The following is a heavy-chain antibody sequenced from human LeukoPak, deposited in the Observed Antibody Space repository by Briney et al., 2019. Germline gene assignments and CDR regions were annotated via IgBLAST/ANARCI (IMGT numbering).Heavy chain of an antibody. D-gene: IGHD1-26*01. V-gene: IGHV5-51*01. CDR3: ASSRIVGATDAFDI. CDR2: IYPGDSDT. CDR1: GYSFTSYW. J-gene: IGHJ3*02. Sequence: GESLKISCKGSGYSFTSYWIAWVRQMPGKGVEWMGIIYPGDSDTKYSPSFQGQVTISADKSITTAYLQWSSLKASDTAMYYCASSRIVGATDAFDIWGQGTMVTVSS.